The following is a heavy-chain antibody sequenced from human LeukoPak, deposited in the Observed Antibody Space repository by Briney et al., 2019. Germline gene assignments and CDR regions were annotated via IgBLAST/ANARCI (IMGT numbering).Heavy chain of an antibody. CDR1: GGSISSYY. CDR2: IYNSGNT. D-gene: IGHD7-27*01. V-gene: IGHV4-59*01. J-gene: IGHJ2*01. CDR3: ARGPSLGMPWYFDL. Sequence: SETLSLTCTVSGGSISSYYWSWIRQPPGKGLEWIGYIYNSGNTNYNPSLKSRVTISVDTSKNQFSLKLSSVTAADTAMYYCARGPSLGMPWYFDLWGRGTLVTVSS.